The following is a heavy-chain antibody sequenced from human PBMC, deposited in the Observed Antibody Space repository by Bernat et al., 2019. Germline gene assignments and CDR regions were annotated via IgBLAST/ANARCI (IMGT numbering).Heavy chain of an antibody. J-gene: IGHJ6*02. CDR3: AKDSSVGSSWYLHYYYYGMDV. V-gene: IGHV3-30*18. CDR2: ISYDGSNK. Sequence: QVQLVESGGGVVQPGRSLRLSCAASGFTFSSYGMHWVRQAPGKGLEWVEVISYDGSNKYYADSVKGRFTISRDNSKNTLYLQMNSLRAEDTAVYYCAKDSSVGSSWYLHYYYYGMDVWGQGTTVTVSS. CDR1: GFTFSSYG. D-gene: IGHD6-13*01.